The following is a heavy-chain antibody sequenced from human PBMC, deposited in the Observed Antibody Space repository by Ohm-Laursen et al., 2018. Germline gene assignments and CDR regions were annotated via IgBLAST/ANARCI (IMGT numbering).Heavy chain of an antibody. Sequence: SDTLSLTCTVSGGSISSYYWSWIRQPPGKGLEWIGYIYYSGSTNYNPSLKSRVTISVDTSKNQFSLKLSSVTAADTAVYYCARAMPTNRTFDYWGQGTLVTVSS. CDR1: GGSISSYY. D-gene: IGHD5-24*01. CDR3: ARAMPTNRTFDY. J-gene: IGHJ4*02. V-gene: IGHV4-59*07. CDR2: IYYSGST.